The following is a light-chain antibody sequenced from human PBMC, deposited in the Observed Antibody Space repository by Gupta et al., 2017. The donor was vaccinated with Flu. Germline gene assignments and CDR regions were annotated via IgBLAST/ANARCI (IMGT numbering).Light chain of an antibody. CDR2: WAS. V-gene: IGKV4-1*01. CDR1: QSVFYSSNNKNY. CDR3: QQEDSTPFT. J-gene: IGKJ3*01. Sequence: DTVMIQSPDSLAVSLGERATINCKSSQSVFYSSNNKNYLAWYQQKPGQPPKLLIYWASTRESGVPDRFSGSGSGTDFTLTISSLQAEDVAVYYCQQEDSTPFTFGHGTKVDIK.